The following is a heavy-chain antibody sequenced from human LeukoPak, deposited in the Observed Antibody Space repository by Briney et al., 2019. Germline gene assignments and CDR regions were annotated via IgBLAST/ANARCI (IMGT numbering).Heavy chain of an antibody. CDR3: ARDLSSTSNWELDY. CDR1: GYTFIDYF. J-gene: IGHJ4*02. Sequence: ASVKVSCKASGYTFIDYFIHWVRQAPGQGLEWMGRINSNSGGTEYAQKFQGRVTMTRDTSISTAYMELSRLTSDDTAVHYCARDLSSTSNWELDYWGQGTLVTVSS. CDR2: INSNSGGT. V-gene: IGHV1-2*06. D-gene: IGHD7-27*01.